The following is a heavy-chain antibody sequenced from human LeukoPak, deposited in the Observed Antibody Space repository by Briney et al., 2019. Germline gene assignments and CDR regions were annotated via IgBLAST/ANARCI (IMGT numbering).Heavy chain of an antibody. CDR2: IYTSGST. D-gene: IGHD3-9*01. Sequence: PSETLSLTCTVSGGSISSYYWSWIRQPAGKGLEWIGRIYTSGSTNYNPSLKSRVTMSVDTSKNQFSLKLSSVTAADTAVYYCARDSGYYDILTGYHYYFDYWCQGTLVTVSS. V-gene: IGHV4-4*07. CDR1: GGSISSYY. CDR3: ARDSGYYDILTGYHYYFDY. J-gene: IGHJ4*02.